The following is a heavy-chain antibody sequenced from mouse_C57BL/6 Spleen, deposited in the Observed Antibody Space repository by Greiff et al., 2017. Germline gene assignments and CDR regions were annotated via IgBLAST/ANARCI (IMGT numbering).Heavy chain of an antibody. CDR2: IYPRSGTT. CDR1: GYTFTSYG. CDR3: ARTDGYPSY. J-gene: IGHJ2*01. D-gene: IGHD2-3*01. Sequence: VQLQESGAELARPGASVKLSCKASGYTFTSYGISWVKQRTGQGLEWIGEIYPRSGTTSYNEKFKGKATLTADKSSSTAYLELRSLTSEYSAGYFCARTDGYPSYWGQGTTLTVSS. V-gene: IGHV1-81*01.